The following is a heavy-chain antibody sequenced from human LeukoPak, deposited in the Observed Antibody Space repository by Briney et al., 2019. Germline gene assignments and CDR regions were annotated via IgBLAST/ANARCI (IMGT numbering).Heavy chain of an antibody. CDR3: ARADYYDWLFYFYGMDV. J-gene: IGHJ6*02. Sequence: PGGSLRLSCVASGFTFSDYYMSWIRQAPGKGLEWVSYISSSGSGIYYADSVKGRFNISRDNAKNSMYLQMNSLRAEDTAVYYCARADYYDWLFYFYGMDVWGQGSTVTVSS. CDR2: ISSSGSGI. CDR1: GFTFSDYY. V-gene: IGHV3-11*01. D-gene: IGHD3-9*01.